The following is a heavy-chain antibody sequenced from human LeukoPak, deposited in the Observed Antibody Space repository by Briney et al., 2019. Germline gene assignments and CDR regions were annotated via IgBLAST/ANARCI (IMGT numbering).Heavy chain of an antibody. V-gene: IGHV3-23*01. CDR1: GFTFSGSA. D-gene: IGHD5-24*01. J-gene: IGHJ4*02. CDR2: ISSTGGNS. CDR3: ASPGDRDGYNYDY. Sequence: GGSLRLSCAASGFTFSGSAMSWVRQAPGKGLDWVSLISSTGGNSYYADSVKGRFTISRDNAKNTLYLQINSLRAEDTAVYYCASPGDRDGYNYDYWGQGTLVTVSS.